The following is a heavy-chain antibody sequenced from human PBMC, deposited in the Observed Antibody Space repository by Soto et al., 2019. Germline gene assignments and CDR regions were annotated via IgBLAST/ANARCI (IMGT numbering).Heavy chain of an antibody. CDR1: GFSLSTGGMC. CDR2: IDWDDDE. J-gene: IGHJ4*02. CDR3: ARTSNGFPDY. V-gene: IGHV2-70*01. D-gene: IGHD2-8*01. Sequence: SGPTLVNPTQTLTLTCTFSGFSLSTGGMCVNWIRQPPGKALEWLALIDWDDDEYYNTSLKTRLTISKDTSKKQVVLTMTNMDPVDTATYYCARTSNGFPDYWGQGTLVTVSS.